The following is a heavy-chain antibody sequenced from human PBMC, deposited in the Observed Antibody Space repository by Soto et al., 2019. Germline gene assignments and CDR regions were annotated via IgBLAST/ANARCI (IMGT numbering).Heavy chain of an antibody. Sequence: LRLSCAVTGFSFNNYAMNWVRQAPGKGLEWVSSISGGGTGTYSADAVKGRFTISSDKSRNTVYLQMSSLRADDTAVYYCAKGHYYDNVGNWVANQAFESWGEGSLVTL. CDR3: AKGHYYDNVGNWVANQAFES. J-gene: IGHJ4*02. CDR2: ISGGGTGT. CDR1: GFSFNNYA. V-gene: IGHV3-23*01. D-gene: IGHD3-22*01.